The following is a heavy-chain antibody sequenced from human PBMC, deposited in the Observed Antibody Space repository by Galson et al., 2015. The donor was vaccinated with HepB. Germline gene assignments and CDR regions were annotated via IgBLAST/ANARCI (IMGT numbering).Heavy chain of an antibody. CDR2: ISGNGDST. D-gene: IGHD3-16*01. CDR1: GFAFHSHA. J-gene: IGHJ5*01. Sequence: SLRLSCAASGFAFHSHAMSWVRQAPGKGLEWISGISGNGDSTFYAVSVKGRFTVSRDNSKNMLYLQMDSLTAEDTGLYFCAKGYGLFDSWAQGILVTVPS. CDR3: AKGYGLFDS. V-gene: IGHV3-23*01.